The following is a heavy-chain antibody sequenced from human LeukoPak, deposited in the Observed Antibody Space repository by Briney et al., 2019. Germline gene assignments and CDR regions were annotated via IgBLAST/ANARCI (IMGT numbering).Heavy chain of an antibody. CDR1: GGSISSYY. CDR2: IYTSGGT. J-gene: IGHJ4*02. D-gene: IGHD6-13*01. CDR3: ARDPGIYSSSWFDY. Sequence: SETLSLTCTVSGGSISSYYWSWIRQPAGKGLEWIGRIYTSGGTNYNPSLKSRVTMSVDTSKNQFSLKLSSVTAADTAVYYCARDPGIYSSSWFDYWGQGTLVTVSS. V-gene: IGHV4-4*07.